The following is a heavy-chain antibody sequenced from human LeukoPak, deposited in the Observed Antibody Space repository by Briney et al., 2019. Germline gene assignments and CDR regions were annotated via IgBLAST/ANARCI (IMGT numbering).Heavy chain of an antibody. Sequence: GASVKVSCKASGYTFTGYYMHWVRQAPGQGLEWMGWINPNSGGTNYAQKFQGRVTMTRDTSISTAYMELSRLRSDDTAVYYCARAFGTRDGQWLATEGIDYWGQGTLVTVSS. J-gene: IGHJ4*02. CDR3: ARAFGTRDGQWLATEGIDY. V-gene: IGHV1-2*02. CDR1: GYTFTGYY. D-gene: IGHD6-19*01. CDR2: INPNSGGT.